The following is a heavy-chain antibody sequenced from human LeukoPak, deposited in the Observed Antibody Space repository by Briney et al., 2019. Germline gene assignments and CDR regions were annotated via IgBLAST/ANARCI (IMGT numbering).Heavy chain of an antibody. CDR2: IYYSGST. V-gene: IGHV4-61*08. Sequence: PSETLSLTCTVSGGSISSSGYYWGWIRQPPGRGLEWIGYIYYSGSTNYNPSLKSRVTISVDTSKNQFSLKLSSVTAADTAVYYCARVFSLGDLANLDHWGQGTLVTVSS. D-gene: IGHD3-3*01. J-gene: IGHJ4*02. CDR3: ARVFSLGDLANLDH. CDR1: GGSISSSGYY.